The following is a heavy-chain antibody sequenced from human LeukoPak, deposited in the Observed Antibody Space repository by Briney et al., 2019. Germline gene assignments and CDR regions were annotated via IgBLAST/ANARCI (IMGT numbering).Heavy chain of an antibody. CDR1: GGTFSSYA. V-gene: IGHV1-69*13. D-gene: IGHD4-23*01. Sequence: SVKVSCKASGGTFSSYAISWARQAPGQGLEWMGGIIPIFGTANYAQKFQGRVTITADESTSTAYMELSSLRSEDTAVYYCARDHGGNSAYYLDHGGQEPLATVPS. CDR2: IIPIFGTA. CDR3: ARDHGGNSAYYLDH. J-gene: IGHJ4*02.